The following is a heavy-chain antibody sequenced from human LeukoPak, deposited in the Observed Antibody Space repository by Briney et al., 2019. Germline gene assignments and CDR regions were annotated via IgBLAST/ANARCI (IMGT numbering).Heavy chain of an antibody. CDR1: GLTFSSYA. Sequence: GGSLRLSCAASGLTFSSYAMSWVRQAPGKGWEWGSDISGSGGSTYYADSVKGRFTISRDNSKNTLYLQMNSLRAEDTAVYYCASLMYYDSSAVGDYWGQGTLVTVSS. D-gene: IGHD3-22*01. CDR2: ISGSGGST. CDR3: ASLMYYDSSAVGDY. V-gene: IGHV3-23*01. J-gene: IGHJ4*02.